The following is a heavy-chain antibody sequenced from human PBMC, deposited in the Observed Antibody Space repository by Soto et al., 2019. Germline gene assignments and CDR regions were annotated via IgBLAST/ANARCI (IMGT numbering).Heavy chain of an antibody. D-gene: IGHD6-6*01. CDR3: AHSPPQTHRQLGPLNWFDP. CDR2: IYWDDAK. V-gene: IGHV2-5*02. J-gene: IGHJ5*02. CDR1: GFSLSTSGVG. Sequence: QITLKESGPTLVKPTQTLTLTCTFSGFSLSTSGVGVGWIRQPPGKALEWLALIYWDDAKRYSPSLKRRLTITTDTSKNQVVRTMTNMDTVDTATYYCAHSPPQTHRQLGPLNWFDPWGQGTLVTVSS.